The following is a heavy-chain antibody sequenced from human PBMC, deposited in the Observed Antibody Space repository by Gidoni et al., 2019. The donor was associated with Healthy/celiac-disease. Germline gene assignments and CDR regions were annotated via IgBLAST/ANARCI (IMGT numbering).Heavy chain of an antibody. Sequence: EVQLVESGGGLVQPGGSLRLSCAASGFTFSSYWMSWVRQAPGKGLGWVANIKQDGSEKYYVDSVKGRFTISRDNAKNSLYLQMNSLRAEDTAVYYCARGTRYNWTPPDYWGQGTLVTVSS. D-gene: IGHD1-20*01. V-gene: IGHV3-7*03. J-gene: IGHJ4*02. CDR3: ARGTRYNWTPPDY. CDR1: GFTFSSYW. CDR2: IKQDGSEK.